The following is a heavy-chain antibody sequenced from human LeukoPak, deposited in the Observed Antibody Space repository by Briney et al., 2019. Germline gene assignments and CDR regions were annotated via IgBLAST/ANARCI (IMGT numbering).Heavy chain of an antibody. D-gene: IGHD2-15*01. V-gene: IGHV1-2*04. CDR3: ASSCSGGSCYDY. Sequence: GASVKVSCKASGYTFTGYYMHWVRQAPGQGLEWMGWINPNSGGTNYAQKFQGWVTMTRDASISTAYMELSRLRSDDTAVYYCASSCSGGSCYDYWGQGTLVTVSS. J-gene: IGHJ4*02. CDR2: INPNSGGT. CDR1: GYTFTGYY.